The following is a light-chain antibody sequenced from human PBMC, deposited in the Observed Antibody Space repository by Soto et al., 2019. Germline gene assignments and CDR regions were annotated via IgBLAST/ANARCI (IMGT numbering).Light chain of an antibody. V-gene: IGKV1-27*01. J-gene: IGKJ1*01. CDR1: QDISHY. CDR2: YAA. CDR3: QQYTKDTPGT. Sequence: DVQMTQSPSSLSASVGDRVTFTCRASQDISHYLAWYQQRPGKVPKLLIYYAANLQLGVPSRFSGSGSGTDFTLTISSLQPEEVGTYYCQQYTKDTPGTFGQGTKVDIK.